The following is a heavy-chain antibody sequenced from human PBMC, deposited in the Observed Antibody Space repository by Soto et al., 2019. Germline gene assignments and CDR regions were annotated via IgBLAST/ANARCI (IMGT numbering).Heavy chain of an antibody. D-gene: IGHD2-15*01. V-gene: IGHV3-23*01. CDR3: AKEAADCSGGSCYSYY. CDR1: GFTFSSYA. Sequence: GGSLRLSCAASGFTFSSYAMSWVRQAPGKGLEWVSAISGSGGSTYYADSVKGRFTISRDNSKNTLYLQMNSLRAEDTAVYYCAKEAADCSGGSCYSYYWGQGTLVTVSS. CDR2: ISGSGGST. J-gene: IGHJ4*02.